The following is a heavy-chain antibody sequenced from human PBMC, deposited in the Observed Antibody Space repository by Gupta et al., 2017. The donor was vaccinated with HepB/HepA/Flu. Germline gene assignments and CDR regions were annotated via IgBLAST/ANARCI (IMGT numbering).Heavy chain of an antibody. D-gene: IGHD2-2*03. CDR1: GFTLSDYE. Sequence: EVQLVESGGGLVQPGGSLTISCTASGFTLSDYEMNWVRQAPGKGLEWVSYINTVGVTRHADFGKGRFIISRDDAKNSLYLQIDSLRAEDTATYYCAREWMFKSPVDAFDIWGQGTMVTVAS. CDR3: AREWMFKSPVDAFDI. J-gene: IGHJ3*02. V-gene: IGHV3-48*03. CDR2: INTVGVT.